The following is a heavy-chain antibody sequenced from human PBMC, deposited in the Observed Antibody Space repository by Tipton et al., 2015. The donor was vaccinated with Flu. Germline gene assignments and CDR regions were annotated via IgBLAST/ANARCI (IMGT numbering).Heavy chain of an antibody. V-gene: IGHV4-31*03. Sequence: TLSLTCNVSGGSISSGGAYWSWIRQHPGKGLEWIGGIYYSGSTYKNPSLTSRVSISVDTSKNQFSLNMFSVTAADTAVYYCARRDYSNYVSDPKSWFDPWGQGILVTVSS. CDR3: ARRDYSNYVSDPKSWFDP. J-gene: IGHJ5*02. D-gene: IGHD4-11*01. CDR1: GGSISSGGAY. CDR2: IYYSGST.